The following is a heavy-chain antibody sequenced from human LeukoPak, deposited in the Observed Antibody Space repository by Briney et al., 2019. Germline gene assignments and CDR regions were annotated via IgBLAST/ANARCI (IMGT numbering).Heavy chain of an antibody. Sequence: GGSLRLSCAASGFTFSSYAMSWVRQAPGKGLEWVSVISGSGGITYYADSMKGRVTISRDNSKNTLYLQMNSLRAEDTAVYYCAKGRESGVTTVIVDYWGQGTLVTVSS. D-gene: IGHD4-17*01. CDR3: AKGRESGVTTVIVDY. J-gene: IGHJ4*02. CDR2: ISGSGGIT. V-gene: IGHV3-23*01. CDR1: GFTFSSYA.